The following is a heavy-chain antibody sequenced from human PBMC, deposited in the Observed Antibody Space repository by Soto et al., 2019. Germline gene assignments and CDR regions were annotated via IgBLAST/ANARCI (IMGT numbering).Heavy chain of an antibody. V-gene: IGHV4-30-4*01. CDR1: GGSISSGDYY. D-gene: IGHD2-21*02. Sequence: KPSETLSLTCTVSGGSISSGDYYWSWIRQPPGKGLEWIGYIYYSGSTYYNPSLKSRVTISVDTSKNQFSLKLSSVTAADTAVYYCARAFCGGDCYSGGYWFDPWGQGTLVTVSS. CDR3: ARAFCGGDCYSGGYWFDP. J-gene: IGHJ5*02. CDR2: IYYSGST.